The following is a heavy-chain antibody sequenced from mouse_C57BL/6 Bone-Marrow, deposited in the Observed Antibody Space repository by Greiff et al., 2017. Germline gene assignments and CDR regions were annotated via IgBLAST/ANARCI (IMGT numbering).Heavy chain of an antibody. J-gene: IGHJ3*01. CDR1: GFNIKDYY. CDR2: IDPEDGDT. V-gene: IGHV14-1*01. Sequence: EVQLQQSGAELVRPGASVKLSCTASGFNIKDYYMHWVKQRPEQGLEWIGRIDPEDGDTEYAPKFQGKATMAADTSSNSAYLQLSSLTSEDTAVYYCTRGLLAWFAYWGQGTLVTVSA. CDR3: TRGLLAWFAY. D-gene: IGHD1-1*01.